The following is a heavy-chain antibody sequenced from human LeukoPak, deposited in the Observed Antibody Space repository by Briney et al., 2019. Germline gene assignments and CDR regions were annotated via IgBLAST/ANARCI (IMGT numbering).Heavy chain of an antibody. V-gene: IGHV4-59*01. CDR1: GGSISSYY. CDR2: IYYSGST. CDR3: ARLGYGSGSYYKPSSAGWFDP. D-gene: IGHD3-10*01. Sequence: PSETLSLTCTVSGGSISSYYWSWIRQPPGKGLEWIGYIYYSGSTNYNPSLKSQVTISVDTSKNQFSLKLSSVTAADTAVYYCARLGYGSGSYYKPSSAGWFDPWGQGTLVTVSS. J-gene: IGHJ5*02.